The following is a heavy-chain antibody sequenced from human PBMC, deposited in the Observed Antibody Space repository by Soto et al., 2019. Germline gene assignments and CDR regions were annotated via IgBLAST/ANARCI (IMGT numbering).Heavy chain of an antibody. V-gene: IGHV3-23*01. CDR3: VNNPLATTGGIEYFQH. Sequence: EVQLLESGGGLVQPGGSLRLSCEASGFMFSNYALSWVRQAPGMGLEWVSSIKPTGGSTYYADSVKGLFTISRDNSKNTLYLHMDGLRADDTAIYFCVNNPLATTGGIEYFQHWGRGTLVTVSS. J-gene: IGHJ1*01. CDR2: IKPTGGST. D-gene: IGHD2-15*01. CDR1: GFMFSNYA.